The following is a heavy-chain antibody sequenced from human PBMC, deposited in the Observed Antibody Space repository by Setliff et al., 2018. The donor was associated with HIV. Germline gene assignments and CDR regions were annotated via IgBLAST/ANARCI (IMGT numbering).Heavy chain of an antibody. Sequence: PGESLKISCKGSGKSLSNYWINWVRQMPGKGLEWMGRIDPSDSYINYGPSFQGHVTISADKSTNTAFLQWSSLKASDTAMYYCARRQTSGKAFDIWGQGTMVTVSS. CDR2: IDPSDSYI. V-gene: IGHV5-10-1*01. CDR1: GKSLSNYW. CDR3: ARRQTSGKAFDI. J-gene: IGHJ3*02.